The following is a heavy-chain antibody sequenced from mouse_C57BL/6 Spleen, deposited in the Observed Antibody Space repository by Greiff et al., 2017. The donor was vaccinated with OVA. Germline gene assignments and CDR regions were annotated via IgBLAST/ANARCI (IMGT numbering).Heavy chain of an antibody. CDR2: IHPNSGST. D-gene: IGHD1-1*01. CDR3: AGAYYYGSSFDY. CDR1: GYTFTSYW. J-gene: IGHJ2*01. Sequence: QVQLQQSGAELVKPGASVKLSCKASGYTFTSYWMHWVKQRPGQGLEWIGMIHPNSGSTNYNEKFKSKATLTVDKSSSTAYMQLSSLTSEDSAVYYCAGAYYYGSSFDYWGQGTTLTVSS. V-gene: IGHV1-64*01.